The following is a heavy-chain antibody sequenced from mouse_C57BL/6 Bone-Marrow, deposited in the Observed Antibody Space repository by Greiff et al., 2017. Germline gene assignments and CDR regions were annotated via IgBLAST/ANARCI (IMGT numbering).Heavy chain of an antibody. Sequence: EVKLMESGAELVRPGASVKLSCTASGFNIKDDYMHWVKQRPEQGLEWIGWIDPENGDTEYASKFQGKATITADTSSTTAYLQLSSLTSEDTAVYYCTGSQAWFAYWGQGTLVTVSA. V-gene: IGHV14-4*01. CDR3: TGSQAWFAY. CDR2: IDPENGDT. D-gene: IGHD1-1*01. J-gene: IGHJ3*01. CDR1: GFNIKDDY.